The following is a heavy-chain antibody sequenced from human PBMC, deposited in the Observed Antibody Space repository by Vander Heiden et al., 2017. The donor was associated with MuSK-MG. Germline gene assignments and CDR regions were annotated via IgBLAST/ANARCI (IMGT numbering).Heavy chain of an antibody. D-gene: IGHD3-10*01. V-gene: IGHV3-48*02. J-gene: IGHJ6*02. CDR1: GFTFSSYS. CDR3: ARVNKVRGVYYYYGMDV. CDR2: ISSSSSTI. Sequence: EVQLVESGGGLVQPGGSLRLSCAASGFTFSSYSMNWVRQAPGKGLEWVSYISSSSSTIYYADSVKGRFTISRDNAKNSLYLQMNSLRDEDTAVYYCARVNKVRGVYYYYGMDVWGQGTTVTVSS.